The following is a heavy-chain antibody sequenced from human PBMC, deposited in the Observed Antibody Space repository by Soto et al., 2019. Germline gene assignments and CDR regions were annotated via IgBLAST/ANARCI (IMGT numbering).Heavy chain of an antibody. CDR3: AYSGVGVWGNGYGCFDH. J-gene: IGHJ4*02. CDR1: GFSLSTSGVG. Sequence: SGPTLVNPTQTLTLTCTFSGFSLSTSGVGVGWIRQPPGKALEWLAVIYWDDDKRYSPSLKSRLTITKDTPKNQVVLTVTNMDPVDTATYYXAYSGVGVWGNGYGCFDHWGQGTLVTVSS. CDR2: IYWDDDK. V-gene: IGHV2-5*02. D-gene: IGHD5-18*01.